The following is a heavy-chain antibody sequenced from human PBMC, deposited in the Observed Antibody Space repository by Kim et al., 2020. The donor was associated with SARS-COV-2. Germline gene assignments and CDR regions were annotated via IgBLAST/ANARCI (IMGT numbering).Heavy chain of an antibody. CDR3: ARDRPLDYDSSGYYYGMDV. CDR2: ISSSGSTI. V-gene: IGHV3-11*01. CDR1: GFTFSDYY. D-gene: IGHD3-22*01. J-gene: IGHJ6*02. Sequence: GGSLRLSCAASGFTFSDYYMSWIRQAPGKGLEWVSYISSSGSTIYYADSVKGRFTISRDNAKNSLYLQMNSLRAEDTAVYYCARDRPLDYDSSGYYYGMDVWGQGTTVTVSS.